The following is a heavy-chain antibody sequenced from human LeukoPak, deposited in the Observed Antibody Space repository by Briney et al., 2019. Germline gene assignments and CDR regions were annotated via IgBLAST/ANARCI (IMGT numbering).Heavy chain of an antibody. CDR2: IRYDGSNT. CDR1: GFSFSDYD. J-gene: IGHJ4*02. D-gene: IGHD2-15*01. CDR3: AKDTPPRYCSGGSCYLLDY. V-gene: IGHV3-30*02. Sequence: GGSLRLSCAASGFSFSDYDIHWVRLAPGKGLEWVTFIRYDGSNTYAESVKGRFTISRDNSKNTLYLQMNSLRAEDTAVYYCAKDTPPRYCSGGSCYLLDYWGQGTLVTVSS.